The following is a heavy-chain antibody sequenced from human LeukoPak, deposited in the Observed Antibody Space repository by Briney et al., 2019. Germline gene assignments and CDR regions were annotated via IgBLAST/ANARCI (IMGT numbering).Heavy chain of an antibody. CDR2: INHSGST. Sequence: SETLSLTCAVYGGSLSGYYWSWIRQPPGKGLEWIGEINHSGSTNYNPSLKSRVTISVDTSKNQFSLKLSSVTAADTAVYYCARGSRDTDAFDIWGQGTMVTVSS. D-gene: IGHD2-21*01. CDR1: GGSLSGYY. V-gene: IGHV4-34*01. J-gene: IGHJ3*02. CDR3: ARGSRDTDAFDI.